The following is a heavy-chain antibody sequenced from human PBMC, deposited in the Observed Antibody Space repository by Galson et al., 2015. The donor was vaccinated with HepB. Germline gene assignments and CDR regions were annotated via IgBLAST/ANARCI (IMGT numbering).Heavy chain of an antibody. CDR2: VIPMFGTT. Sequence: SVKVSCKASGGGFGTFPFSWVRQAPGQGLEWIGRVIPMFGTTNHASKFQDRVTISADISTTTVYLEMSSLTSGDTDTYYCTRDWRESNWNDGTAYDIWGQGTMITVSS. CDR3: TRDWRESNWNDGTAYDI. V-gene: IGHV1-69*06. J-gene: IGHJ3*02. CDR1: GGGFGTFP. D-gene: IGHD1-20*01.